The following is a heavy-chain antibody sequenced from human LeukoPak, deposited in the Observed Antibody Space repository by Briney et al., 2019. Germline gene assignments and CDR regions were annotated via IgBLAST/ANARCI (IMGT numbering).Heavy chain of an antibody. V-gene: IGHV4-38-2*02. CDR2: TYHSGST. CDR3: ASASGVGTGWGEYNWFEP. Sequence: PSETLSLTCTVSGYSISSGYYWGWIPQPPGKGLEWIGSTYHSGSTYYNPSLKSRVTISVDTSTNQFSLKLSSVTAADTAVYYCASASGVGTGWGEYNWFEPWGQRTLVTVSS. D-gene: IGHD3-16*01. CDR1: GYSISSGYY. J-gene: IGHJ5*02.